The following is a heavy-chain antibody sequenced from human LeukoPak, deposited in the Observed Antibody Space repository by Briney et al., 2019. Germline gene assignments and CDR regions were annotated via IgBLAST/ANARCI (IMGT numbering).Heavy chain of an antibody. V-gene: IGHV3-30-3*01. CDR1: GFTFSSYA. CDR3: ARIAGATGTVDY. D-gene: IGHD1-26*01. J-gene: IGHJ4*02. Sequence: PGRSLRLSCAASGFTFSSYAMHWVRQAPGKGLEWVAVISYDGSNKYYADSVKGRFTISRDNSKNTLYLQMNSLRAEDTAVYYCARIAGATGTVDYWGQGTLVTVSS. CDR2: ISYDGSNK.